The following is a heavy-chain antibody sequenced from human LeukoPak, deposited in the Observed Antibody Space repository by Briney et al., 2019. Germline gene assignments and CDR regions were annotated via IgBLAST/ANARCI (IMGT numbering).Heavy chain of an antibody. D-gene: IGHD4-17*01. CDR3: ARRGDYGDFY. CDR2: IYYSGST. CDR1: GGSISSSSYY. Sequence: SQTLSLTCTVSGGSISSSSYYWGWIRQPPGKGLEWIGTIYYSGSTYYNPSLKSRFTISVDTPKNPFSLKLNSLTAADTAVYYCARRGDYGDFYWGQGTLVTVSS. J-gene: IGHJ4*02. V-gene: IGHV4-39*01.